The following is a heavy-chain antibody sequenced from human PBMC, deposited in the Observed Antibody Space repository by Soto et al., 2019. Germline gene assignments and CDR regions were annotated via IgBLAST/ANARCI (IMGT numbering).Heavy chain of an antibody. D-gene: IGHD4-17*01. Sequence: PGGSLRLSCTTSGFRFGDYAMSWFRQAPGKGPEWIGVIRSNTYGGTSEYAPSAKGRFTLSRDDSAKTVYLQMHSLKIEDTGVYYCARRAPVTPFDYWGQGTLVT. V-gene: IGHV3-49*03. J-gene: IGHJ4*02. CDR1: GFRFGDYA. CDR3: ARRAPVTPFDY. CDR2: IRSNTYGGTS.